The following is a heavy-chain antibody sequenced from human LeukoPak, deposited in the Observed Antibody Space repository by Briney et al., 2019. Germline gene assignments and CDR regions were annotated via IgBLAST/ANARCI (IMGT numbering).Heavy chain of an antibody. CDR1: GFTVRNNY. V-gene: IGHV3-66*01. D-gene: IGHD4-23*01. CDR3: ARDPGGTPFDL. J-gene: IGHJ5*02. Sequence: PGGSLRLSCAASGFTVRNNYMSWVRQAPGRGLEWVSVMHNAGTTNYADSVKGRFFVSRDSSKNTLHLQMNTLKPEDTAVYYCARDPGGTPFDLWGQGTLVTVS. CDR2: MHNAGTT.